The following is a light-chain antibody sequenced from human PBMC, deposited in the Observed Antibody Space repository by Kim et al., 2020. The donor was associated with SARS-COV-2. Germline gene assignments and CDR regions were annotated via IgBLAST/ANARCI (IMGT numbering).Light chain of an antibody. CDR1: QSVSSSY. CDR3: QQYGSSPLT. Sequence: PPGERATLSCRASQSVSSSYLAWYQQNPGQAPRLLIYGTSTRATGIPDRFSGSGSGTDFTLTISRLESEDFAVYYCQQYGSSPLTFGGGTKVDIK. CDR2: GTS. J-gene: IGKJ4*01. V-gene: IGKV3-20*01.